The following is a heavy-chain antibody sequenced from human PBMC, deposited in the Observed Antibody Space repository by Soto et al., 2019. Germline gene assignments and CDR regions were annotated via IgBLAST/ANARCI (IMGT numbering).Heavy chain of an antibody. Sequence: QVQLVQSGAEVKKPAAPVKVSCKASGSTFTSYGISWVRQAPGQGLEWMAWISAYNGNTNYAQKLQGRVTMTIDTPTSTAYMELRSLTSDYTAVYYCARDGYYDSSGYRSDFDYCWQGTLVTVST. CDR3: ARDGYYDSSGYRSDFDY. D-gene: IGHD3-22*01. CDR1: GSTFTSYG. J-gene: IGHJ4*02. V-gene: IGHV1-18*01. CDR2: ISAYNGNT.